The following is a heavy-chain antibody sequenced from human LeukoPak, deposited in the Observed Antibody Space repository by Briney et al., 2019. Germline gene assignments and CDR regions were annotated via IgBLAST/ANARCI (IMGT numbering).Heavy chain of an antibody. Sequence: ASVKVSCKASGYTFTSYDINWVRQATGQGLEWMGWMNPNSGNTGYAQKFQGRVTMTRNTSISTAYMELSSLKSEDTAVYYCAKSANNFNWIDYWGQGTLVTVSS. V-gene: IGHV1-8*01. J-gene: IGHJ4*02. CDR3: AKSANNFNWIDY. CDR2: MNPNSGNT. CDR1: GYTFTSYD. D-gene: IGHD1-20*01.